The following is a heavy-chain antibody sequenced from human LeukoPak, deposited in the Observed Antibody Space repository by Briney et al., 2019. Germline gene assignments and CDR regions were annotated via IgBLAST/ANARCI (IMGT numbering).Heavy chain of an antibody. D-gene: IGHD5-18*01. J-gene: IGHJ3*02. CDR1: GFTFNSYW. CDR3: AKGQDTGAFDI. V-gene: IGHV3-7*03. Sequence: GGSLRLSCAASGFTFNSYWMSWVRQAPGKGLEWVANIKRDGSEIYYVDSVKGRFTISRDNAKNSLYLQMNSLRAEDMALYYCAKGQDTGAFDIWGQGTMVTVSS. CDR2: IKRDGSEI.